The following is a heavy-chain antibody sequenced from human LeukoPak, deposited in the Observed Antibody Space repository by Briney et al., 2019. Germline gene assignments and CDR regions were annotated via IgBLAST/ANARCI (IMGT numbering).Heavy chain of an antibody. CDR2: IYYSGST. D-gene: IGHD2-2*01. Sequence: PSETLSLTCTVSGGSISSGDYYWSWIRQPPGKGLEWIGYIYYSGSTYYNPSLKRRVTISVDTSKNQFSLKLSSVTAADTAVYYCARGYCSSTSCYFDYWGQGTLVTVSS. CDR3: ARGYCSSTSCYFDY. J-gene: IGHJ4*02. CDR1: GGSISSGDYY. V-gene: IGHV4-30-4*08.